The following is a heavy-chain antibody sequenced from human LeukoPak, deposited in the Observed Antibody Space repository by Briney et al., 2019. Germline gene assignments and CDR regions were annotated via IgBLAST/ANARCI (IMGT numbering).Heavy chain of an antibody. Sequence: ASVKVSCKASGYTFTGYYMHWVRQAPGQGLEWMGWINPNSGGTNYAQKFQGRVTMARDTSISTAYMELSRLRSDDTAVYYCARDDSSGWYGNFDYWGQGTLVTVSP. V-gene: IGHV1-2*02. D-gene: IGHD6-19*01. CDR3: ARDDSSGWYGNFDY. J-gene: IGHJ4*02. CDR1: GYTFTGYY. CDR2: INPNSGGT.